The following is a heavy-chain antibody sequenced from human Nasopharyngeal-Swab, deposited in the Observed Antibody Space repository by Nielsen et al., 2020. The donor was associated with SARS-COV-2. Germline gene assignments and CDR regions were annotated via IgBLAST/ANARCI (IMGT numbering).Heavy chain of an antibody. Sequence: GESLKISCAASGFTFSSYWMHWVRQAPGKGLVWVSRINSDGSSTSYADSVKGRFTISRDNAKNTLHLQMNSLRAEDTAVYYCAREGYYDSSGYSYFDYWGQGTLVTVSS. CDR3: AREGYYDSSGYSYFDY. D-gene: IGHD3-22*01. CDR2: INSDGSST. J-gene: IGHJ4*02. CDR1: GFTFSSYW. V-gene: IGHV3-74*01.